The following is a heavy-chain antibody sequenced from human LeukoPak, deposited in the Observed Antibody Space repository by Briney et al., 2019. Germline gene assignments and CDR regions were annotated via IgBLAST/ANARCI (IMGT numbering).Heavy chain of an antibody. D-gene: IGHD3-22*01. CDR2: INHSGST. J-gene: IGHJ4*02. CDR3: ARGYSGYYDSSGQGGYFDY. CDR1: GGSFSGYY. V-gene: IGHV4-34*01. Sequence: PSETLSLTCAVYGGSFSGYYWSWIRQPPGEGLEWIGEINHSGSTNYNPSLKSRVTISVDTSKNQFSLKLSSVTAADTAVYYCARGYSGYYDSSGQGGYFDYWGQGTLVTVSS.